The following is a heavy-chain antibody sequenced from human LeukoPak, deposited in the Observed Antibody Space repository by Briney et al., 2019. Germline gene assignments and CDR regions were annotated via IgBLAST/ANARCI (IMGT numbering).Heavy chain of an antibody. CDR1: GFSLSTSGVG. V-gene: IGHV2-5*01. CDR3: AHRWAVAPTFDY. J-gene: IGHJ4*02. D-gene: IGHD6-19*01. CDR2: IYWNDDK. Sequence: SGPTLVNPTRTLTLTCTFSGFSLSTSGVGVGWIRQPPGKALEWLVLIYWNDDKRYSPSLKSRLTITKDTSKNQVVLTMTNMDPVDTATYYCAHRWAVAPTFDYWGQGILVTVSS.